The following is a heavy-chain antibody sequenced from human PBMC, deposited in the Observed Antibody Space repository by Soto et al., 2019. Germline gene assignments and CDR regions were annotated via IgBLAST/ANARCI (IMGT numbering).Heavy chain of an antibody. D-gene: IGHD1-26*01. CDR1: GFTVSTYN. CDR3: ARKLSGAVQGWAYGMDV. J-gene: IGHJ6*02. CDR2: TYSGGST. Sequence: EVHLVESGGGLMQPGGSLRLSCAASGFTVSTYNMIWVRQAPVKGLEWVSVTYSGGSTQYADSVKGRFTVSRDNSKNTLYLQMSSLRGEDTAVYYCARKLSGAVQGWAYGMDVWGRGTTVTVSS. V-gene: IGHV3-53*02.